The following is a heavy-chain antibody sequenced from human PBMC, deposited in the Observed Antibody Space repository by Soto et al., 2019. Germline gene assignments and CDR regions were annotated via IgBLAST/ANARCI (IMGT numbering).Heavy chain of an antibody. CDR1: GFTFSSYG. V-gene: IGHV3-33*01. CDR2: IWYDGSNK. CDR3: ARANGGYYEYFQH. J-gene: IGHJ1*01. Sequence: GGSLRLSCAASGFTFSSYGMHWVRQAPGKGLEWVAVIWYDGSNKYYADSVKGRFTISRDNSKNTLYLQMNSLRAEDTAVYYCARANGGYYEYFQHWGQGTLGTVSS. D-gene: IGHD3-22*01.